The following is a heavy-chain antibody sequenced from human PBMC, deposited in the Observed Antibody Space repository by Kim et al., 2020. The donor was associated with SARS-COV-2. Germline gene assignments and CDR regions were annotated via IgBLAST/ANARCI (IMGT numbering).Heavy chain of an antibody. V-gene: IGHV4-39*01. J-gene: IGHJ4*02. Sequence: SLKSRVTIPVDTSKNQSSLKLSSVTAADTAVYYCVRQGYGYSYGYGPVDYWGQGTLVTVSS. D-gene: IGHD5-18*01. CDR3: VRQGYGYSYGYGPVDY.